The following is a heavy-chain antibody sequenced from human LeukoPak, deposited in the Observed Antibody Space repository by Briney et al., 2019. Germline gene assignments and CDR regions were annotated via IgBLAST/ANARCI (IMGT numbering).Heavy chain of an antibody. CDR3: AKDMVSYGGVLDY. CDR1: GLTFDDYA. D-gene: IGHD3-16*01. J-gene: IGHJ4*02. Sequence: GGSLRLSCAASGLTFDDYAMHWVRQAPGKGLEWVSGISWNSGSIGYADSVKGRFTISRDNAKNSLYLQMNSLRAEDTALYYCAKDMVSYGGVLDYWGQGTLVTVSS. CDR2: ISWNSGSI. V-gene: IGHV3-9*01.